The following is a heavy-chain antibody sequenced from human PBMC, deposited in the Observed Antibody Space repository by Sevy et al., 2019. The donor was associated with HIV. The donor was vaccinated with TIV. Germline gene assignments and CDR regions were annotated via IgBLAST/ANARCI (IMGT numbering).Heavy chain of an antibody. Sequence: ASVKVSCKASGGTFSSYGISWLRQAPGQGLEWMGGIIPILGKVNYAQKFQGRVTITADDSMKTAYMALSSLRAENTAVYYCAGAAGNGWYYFDYWGQETLVTVSS. V-gene: IGHV1-69*10. J-gene: IGHJ4*02. CDR1: GGTFSSYG. CDR2: IIPILGKV. D-gene: IGHD6-19*01. CDR3: AGAAGNGWYYFDY.